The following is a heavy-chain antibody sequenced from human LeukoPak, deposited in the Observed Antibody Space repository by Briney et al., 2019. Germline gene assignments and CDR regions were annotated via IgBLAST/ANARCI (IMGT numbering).Heavy chain of an antibody. Sequence: GASVKVSCKASGYTFTGYYMHWVRQAPGQGLEWMGWINPNSGGTNYAQKFQGRVTITANTSISTAYMELSSLRSEDTAVYYCAREGDRSSHSSGSYPLDHWGQGTLVTVSS. D-gene: IGHD1-26*01. CDR1: GYTFTGYY. J-gene: IGHJ4*02. CDR2: INPNSGGT. V-gene: IGHV1-2*02. CDR3: AREGDRSSHSSGSYPLDH.